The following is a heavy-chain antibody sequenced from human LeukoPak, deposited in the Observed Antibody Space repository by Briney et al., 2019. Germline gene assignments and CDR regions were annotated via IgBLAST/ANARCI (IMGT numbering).Heavy chain of an antibody. Sequence: ASVKVSCKASEYTFTGYYIHWVRLAPGQGLEWMGWINPYSGGTNYAQKFQGWVTMTRDTSISTAYMELSRLRSDDTAVYYCARDSVTVTTPYFDYWGQGTLVTVPS. J-gene: IGHJ4*02. CDR1: EYTFTGYY. D-gene: IGHD4-17*01. V-gene: IGHV1-2*04. CDR3: ARDSVTVTTPYFDY. CDR2: INPYSGGT.